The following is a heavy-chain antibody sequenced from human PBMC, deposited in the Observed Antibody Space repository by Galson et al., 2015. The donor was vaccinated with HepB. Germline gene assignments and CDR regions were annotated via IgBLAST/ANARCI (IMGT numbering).Heavy chain of an antibody. CDR3: ARPRMGSSWYWYFDL. J-gene: IGHJ2*01. CDR1: GYSFTSYW. CDR2: IYPGDSDT. D-gene: IGHD6-13*01. Sequence: QSGAEVKKPGESLKISCTGSGYSFTSYWIGWVRQMPGKGLEWMGIIYPGDSDTRYSPSFQGQVTISADKSISTAYLQWSSLKASDTAMYYCARPRMGSSWYWYFDLWGRGTLVTVSS. V-gene: IGHV5-51*01.